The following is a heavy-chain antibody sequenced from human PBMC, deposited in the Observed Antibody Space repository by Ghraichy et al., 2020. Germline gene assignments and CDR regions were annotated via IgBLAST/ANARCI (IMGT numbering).Heavy chain of an antibody. V-gene: IGHV4-59*01. CDR3: ARVGGSEWELLGAFDI. CDR1: GGSISSYY. D-gene: IGHD1-26*01. J-gene: IGHJ3*02. CDR2: IYYSGST. Sequence: ETLSLTCTVSGGSISSYYWSWIRQPPGKGLEWIGYIYYSGSTNYNPSLKSRVTISVDTSKNQFSLKLSSVTAADTAVYYCARVGGSEWELLGAFDIWGQGTMVTVSS.